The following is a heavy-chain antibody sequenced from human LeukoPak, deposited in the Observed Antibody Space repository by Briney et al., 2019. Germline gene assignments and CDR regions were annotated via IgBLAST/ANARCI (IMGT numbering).Heavy chain of an antibody. Sequence: SETLSLTCIVPGGSFSGYYWIWIRQPPGKGLEWIGEINQSGSTNYNPSLKSRVTISVDTSKSQFSLKLNSVTAADTAVYYCARHKALGSGSYSPYYFDYWGQGTQVTVSS. V-gene: IGHV4-34*01. J-gene: IGHJ4*02. D-gene: IGHD3-10*01. CDR2: INQSGST. CDR1: GGSFSGYY. CDR3: ARHKALGSGSYSPYYFDY.